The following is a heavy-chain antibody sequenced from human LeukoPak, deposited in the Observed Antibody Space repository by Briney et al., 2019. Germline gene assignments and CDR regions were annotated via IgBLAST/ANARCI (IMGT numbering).Heavy chain of an antibody. V-gene: IGHV1-69*05. CDR2: IIPIFGTA. J-gene: IGHJ4*02. D-gene: IGHD3-16*02. Sequence: SVKVSCKASGGTFSSYAISLVRQAPGRGLEWMGRIIPIFGTANYAQKFQGRVTITTDESTSTAYMELSSLRSEDTAVYYCARDSLYYFDYWGQGTLVTVSS. CDR3: ARDSLYYFDY. CDR1: GGTFSSYA.